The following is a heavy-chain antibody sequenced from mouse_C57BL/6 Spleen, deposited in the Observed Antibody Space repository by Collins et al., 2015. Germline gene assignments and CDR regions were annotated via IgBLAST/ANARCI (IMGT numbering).Heavy chain of an antibody. CDR3: ARSGYYGSSYDYAMDY. CDR1: GYTFTDYY. CDR2: INPNNGGT. J-gene: IGHJ4*01. V-gene: IGHV1-26*01. D-gene: IGHD1-1*01. Sequence: EVQLQQSGPELVKPGASVKISCKASGYTFTDYYMNWVKQSHGKSLEWIGDINPNNGGTSYNQKFKGKATLTVDKSSSTAYMELRSLTSEDSAVYYCARSGYYGSSYDYAMDYWGQGTSVTVSS.